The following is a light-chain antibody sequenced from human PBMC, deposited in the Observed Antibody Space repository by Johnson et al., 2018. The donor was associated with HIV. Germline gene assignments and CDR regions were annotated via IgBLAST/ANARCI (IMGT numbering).Light chain of an antibody. V-gene: IGLV1-51*01. CDR3: GTWDTSLSVYV. CDR2: DNN. Sequence: QSVLTQPPSVSAAPGQKVTISCSGSSSNIGNNYVSWYQQLPGTAPKLLIYDNNKRPSGIPDRFSGSKSGTSVTLAITGLQTGDEADYYCGTWDTSLSVYVLGTGSKVTVL. J-gene: IGLJ1*01. CDR1: SSNIGNNY.